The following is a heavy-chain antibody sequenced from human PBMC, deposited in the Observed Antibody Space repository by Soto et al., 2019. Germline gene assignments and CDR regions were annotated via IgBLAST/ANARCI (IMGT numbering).Heavy chain of an antibody. Sequence: ASVKVSCKASGYTFTGYYMHWVRQAPGQGLEWMGWINPNSGGTNYAQKFQGWVTMTRDTSISTAYMELSRLRSDDTAVYYCARSSRITMIVHDAFDIWGQGTMVTVSS. CDR1: GYTFTGYY. CDR3: ARSSRITMIVHDAFDI. CDR2: INPNSGGT. D-gene: IGHD3-22*01. V-gene: IGHV1-2*04. J-gene: IGHJ3*02.